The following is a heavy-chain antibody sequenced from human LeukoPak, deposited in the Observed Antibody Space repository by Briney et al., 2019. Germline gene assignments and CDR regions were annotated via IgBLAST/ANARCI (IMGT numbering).Heavy chain of an antibody. J-gene: IGHJ6*03. V-gene: IGHV4-34*01. Sequence: SETLSLTCAVYGGSFSGYYWSWIRQPPGKGLEWIGEINHSGSTNYNPSLKSRVTISVDTSKNQFSLKLSSVTAADTAVYYCAREERVPAAIFYYYYYIDVWGKGTTVTVSS. D-gene: IGHD2-2*01. CDR3: AREERVPAAIFYYYYYIDV. CDR2: INHSGST. CDR1: GGSFSGYY.